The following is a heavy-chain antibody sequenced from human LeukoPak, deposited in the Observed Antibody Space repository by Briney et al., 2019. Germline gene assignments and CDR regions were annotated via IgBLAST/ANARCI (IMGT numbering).Heavy chain of an antibody. Sequence: SETLSLTCTVSGGSISSYYWSWIRQPPGKGLEWIGYIYYSGSTNDNPSLKSRVTISVDTSKNQFSLKLSSVTAADTAVYYCARGGYYTLDYWGQGTLVTVSS. V-gene: IGHV4-59*01. J-gene: IGHJ4*02. CDR2: IYYSGST. CDR1: GGSISSYY. D-gene: IGHD1-26*01. CDR3: ARGGYYTLDY.